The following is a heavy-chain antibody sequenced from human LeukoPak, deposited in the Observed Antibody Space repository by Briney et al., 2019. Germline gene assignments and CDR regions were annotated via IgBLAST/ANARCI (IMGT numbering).Heavy chain of an antibody. V-gene: IGHV4-61*02. D-gene: IGHD2-2*01. CDR1: GGSISSSSSY. CDR2: IYTSGST. CDR3: ALRGLVRGFDP. J-gene: IGHJ5*02. Sequence: SQTLSLTCTVSGGSISSSSSYCNWIRQPAGKGLEWIGRIYTSGSTNYNPSLKSRVTISVDPSKDQFSLQLSSVTAADTAVYYCALRGLVRGFDPWGQGTLVTVSS.